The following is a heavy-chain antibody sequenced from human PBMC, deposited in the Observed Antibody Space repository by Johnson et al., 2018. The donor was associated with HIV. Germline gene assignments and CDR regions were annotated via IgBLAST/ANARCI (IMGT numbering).Heavy chain of an antibody. J-gene: IGHJ3*02. CDR3: GKDRAVAGKGHDAFDI. CDR2: ISSTSSTI. V-gene: IGHV3-11*04. D-gene: IGHD6-19*01. Sequence: VQLVESGGGLVKPGGSLRLSCAASGFTFRDYDMSWNRQAPGKGLEWISYISSTSSTIAYVDSVKGRFTVSRDNAKNSLYLQMNSLRAEDTAVYYSGKDRAVAGKGHDAFDIWGQGTMVTVSS. CDR1: GFTFRDYD.